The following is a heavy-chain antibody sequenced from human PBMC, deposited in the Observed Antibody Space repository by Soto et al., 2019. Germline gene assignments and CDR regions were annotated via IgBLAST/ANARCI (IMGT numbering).Heavy chain of an antibody. Sequence: SVKVSCKTSGFSFTNSAVQGVRQSGGQRLEWIGWIVVGSANTNYAQKFQERVTITRDMSTTTAYMELSSLRSEDTAVYYCAAGPYSSSWYHSDHWGRGTLVTVSS. CDR2: IVVGSANT. CDR3: AAGPYSSSWYHSDH. D-gene: IGHD6-13*01. J-gene: IGHJ4*02. V-gene: IGHV1-58*01. CDR1: GFSFTNSA.